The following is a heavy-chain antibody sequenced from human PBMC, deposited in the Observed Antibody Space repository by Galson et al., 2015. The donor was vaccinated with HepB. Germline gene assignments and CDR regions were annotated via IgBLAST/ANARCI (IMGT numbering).Heavy chain of an antibody. J-gene: IGHJ6*02. D-gene: IGHD6-13*01. Sequence: SLRLSCAASGFTFSSYSMNWVRQAPGKGLEWVSSISGSSSYIYYADSVKGRFTISRDNAKNSLHLHMNSLRAEDTAVYYCARDRSSWYRDDYYGMDVWGQGTTVTVSS. V-gene: IGHV3-21*01. CDR2: ISGSSSYI. CDR3: ARDRSSWYRDDYYGMDV. CDR1: GFTFSSYS.